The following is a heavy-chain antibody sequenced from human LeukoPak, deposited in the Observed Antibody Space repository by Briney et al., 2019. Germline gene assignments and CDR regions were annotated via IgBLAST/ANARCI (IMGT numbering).Heavy chain of an antibody. Sequence: GGSLRLSCAASGFTFSSYAMHWVRQAPGKGLEYVSAISSNGGSTYYANSVKGRFTISRDNSKNTLYLQMGRLRAEDMAVYYCARDELTGSFDYWGQGTLVTVSS. D-gene: IGHD7-27*01. J-gene: IGHJ4*02. CDR1: GFTFSSYA. CDR3: ARDELTGSFDY. V-gene: IGHV3-64*01. CDR2: ISSNGGST.